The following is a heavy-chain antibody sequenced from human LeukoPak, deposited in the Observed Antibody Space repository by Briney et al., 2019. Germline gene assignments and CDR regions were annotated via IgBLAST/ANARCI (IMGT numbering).Heavy chain of an antibody. J-gene: IGHJ6*02. CDR2: ISYDGSNK. CDR1: GFTFSSYG. CDR3: AKLGITGTTADDYYYYGMDV. Sequence: PGRPLRLSCAASGFTFSSYGMHWVRQAPGKGLEWVAVISYDGSNKYYADSVKGRFTISRDNSKNTLYLQMNSLRAEDTAVYYCAKLGITGTTADDYYYYGMDVWGQGTTVTVPS. V-gene: IGHV3-30*18. D-gene: IGHD1-7*01.